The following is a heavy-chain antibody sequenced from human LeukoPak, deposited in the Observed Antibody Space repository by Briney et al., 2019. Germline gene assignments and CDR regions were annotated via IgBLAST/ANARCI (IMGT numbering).Heavy chain of an antibody. D-gene: IGHD3-16*01. J-gene: IGHJ4*02. CDR3: ARERGSTVMGY. Sequence: PGGSLRLSCAASGFTFSSYSMNWVRQAPGKGLEWVSSISSSSYIYYADSVKGRFTISRDNAKNSLYLQMNSLRAEDTAVYYCARERGSTVMGYWGQGTLVTVSS. V-gene: IGHV3-21*01. CDR2: ISSSSYI. CDR1: GFTFSSYS.